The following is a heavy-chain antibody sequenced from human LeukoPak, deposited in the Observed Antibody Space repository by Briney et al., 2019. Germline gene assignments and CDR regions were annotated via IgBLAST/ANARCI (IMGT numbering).Heavy chain of an antibody. Sequence: GGSLRLSCAASGFTFDDYGMSWVRQAPGKGLEWVSVIYSGGSTYYADSVKGRFTISRDNSKNTLYLQMNSLRAEDTAVYYCARGRYYYDSSGYDYWGQGTLVTVSS. J-gene: IGHJ4*02. CDR3: ARGRYYYDSSGYDY. D-gene: IGHD3-22*01. CDR1: GFTFDDYG. V-gene: IGHV3-53*01. CDR2: IYSGGST.